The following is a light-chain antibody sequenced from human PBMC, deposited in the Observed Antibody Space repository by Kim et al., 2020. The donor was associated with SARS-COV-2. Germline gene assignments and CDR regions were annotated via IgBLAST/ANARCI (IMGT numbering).Light chain of an antibody. J-gene: IGKJ1*01. CDR1: QSVLSRSDNRDY. CDR2: WAS. Sequence: DIVMTQSPDSLSVSLGETATIRCKSSQSVLSRSDNRDYLVWYQQKPGQPPKLLICWASIRESGVPELFSGSGSWTDFTLTITNLQAEDAAVYFCQQHYSVPRTFGQGTKVDIK. CDR3: QQHYSVPRT. V-gene: IGKV4-1*01.